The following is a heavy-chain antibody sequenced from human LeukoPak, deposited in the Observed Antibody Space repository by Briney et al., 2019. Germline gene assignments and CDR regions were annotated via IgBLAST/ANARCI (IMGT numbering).Heavy chain of an antibody. D-gene: IGHD4-11*01. J-gene: IGHJ5*02. CDR1: GFIFSSYS. CDR3: AKVPSNSLNWSAP. CDR2: ISSSSDYI. V-gene: IGHV3-21*06. Sequence: GGSLRLSCAASGFIFSSYSMNWVRQAPGKGLEWVSSISSSSDYIYYADSVKGRFTISRDNVKNSLYLQMNSMRAEDTALYYCAKVPSNSLNWSAPGGKEPLFTVSS.